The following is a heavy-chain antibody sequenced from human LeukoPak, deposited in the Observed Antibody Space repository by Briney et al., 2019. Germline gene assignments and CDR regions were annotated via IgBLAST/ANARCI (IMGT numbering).Heavy chain of an antibody. V-gene: IGHV3-30*02. CDR1: GFTFSSYG. J-gene: IGHJ4*02. CDR3: AKDRTRYYYGSGSYGY. Sequence: GGSLRLSCAASGFTFSSYGMHWVRQAPGKGLEWVAFIRYDGSNKYYADSVKGRFTISRDNSKNTLYLQMSSLRAEDTAVYYCAKDRTRYYYGSGSYGYWGQGTLVTVSS. CDR2: IRYDGSNK. D-gene: IGHD3-10*01.